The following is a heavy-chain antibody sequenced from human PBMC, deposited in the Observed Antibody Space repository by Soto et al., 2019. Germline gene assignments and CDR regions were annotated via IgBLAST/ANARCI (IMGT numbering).Heavy chain of an antibody. CDR3: AKSRGITGTTFNWFDS. Sequence: ASETLSLTCNVSGGSIGGYYWNWIRQSPGRGLEWIGSILYSGNTNYNPSLSSRVTISVDPSRNQFSLKVHSVNAADTAIYYCAKSRGITGTTFNWFDSWGQGTQVTVSS. V-gene: IGHV4-59*01. D-gene: IGHD1-20*01. J-gene: IGHJ5*01. CDR2: ILYSGNT. CDR1: GGSIGGYY.